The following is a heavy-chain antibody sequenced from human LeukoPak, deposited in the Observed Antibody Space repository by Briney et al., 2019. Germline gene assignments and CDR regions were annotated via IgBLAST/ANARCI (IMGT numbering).Heavy chain of an antibody. J-gene: IGHJ4*02. CDR1: GFTFSSYS. V-gene: IGHV3-48*04. CDR2: IDSSGSTI. Sequence: GGSLRLSCAASGFTFSSYSMNWVRQAPGTGLEGVSYIDSSGSTIYYADSVKGRFTVSRDNAKNSLTLQLNSLRAEDTAVYYCARDLACSSTTCYTGAFDYWGQGALVAVSS. CDR3: ARDLACSSTTCYTGAFDY. D-gene: IGHD2-2*02.